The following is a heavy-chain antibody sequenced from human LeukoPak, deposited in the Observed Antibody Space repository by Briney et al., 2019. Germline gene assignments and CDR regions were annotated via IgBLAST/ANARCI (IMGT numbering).Heavy chain of an antibody. CDR2: ISSSSSYI. J-gene: IGHJ4*02. CDR1: GFTFSSYS. D-gene: IGHD1-26*01. V-gene: IGHV3-21*01. CDR3: ARDIHSGSYYGLVDY. Sequence: PGGSLRLSCAASGFTFSSYSMNWVRQAPGKGLEWVSSISSSSSYIYYADSVKGRFTISRDNAKNSLYLQMNSLRAEDTAVYYCARDIHSGSYYGLVDYWGQGTLVTVYS.